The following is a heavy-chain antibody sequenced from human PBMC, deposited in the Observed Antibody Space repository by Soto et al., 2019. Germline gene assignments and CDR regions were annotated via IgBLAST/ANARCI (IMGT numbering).Heavy chain of an antibody. CDR1: GFNFRSYA. V-gene: IGHV3-23*01. Sequence: PGGSQRLSCAASGFNFRSYAVSWVRQDPGKGLEWVSAISGSGGSTYYADSVKGRCTISRDNSKNTLYLQMNSLRAEDTAVYYCAKAELYYDILTGYRTYYFDYWGQGTLVTAPQ. J-gene: IGHJ4*02. CDR3: AKAELYYDILTGYRTYYFDY. D-gene: IGHD3-9*01. CDR2: ISGSGGST.